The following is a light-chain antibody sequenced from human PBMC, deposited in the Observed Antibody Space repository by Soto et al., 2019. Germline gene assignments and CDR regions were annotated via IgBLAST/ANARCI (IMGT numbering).Light chain of an antibody. V-gene: IGKV3-15*01. CDR1: QSVSSD. CDR3: QQYNNWPQT. Sequence: EIVMTQSPATLSVSPGERATLSCRASQSVSSDLGWYQQKPGQAPRLLIYVASTRATAIPARFSGSGSGTEFTLTISSLQSEDFAVYYCQQYNNWPQTFGQGTKVEIK. CDR2: VAS. J-gene: IGKJ1*01.